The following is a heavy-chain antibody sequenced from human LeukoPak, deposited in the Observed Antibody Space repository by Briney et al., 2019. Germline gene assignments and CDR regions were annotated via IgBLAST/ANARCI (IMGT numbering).Heavy chain of an antibody. Sequence: SETLSLTCTVSGASITTGSPYWIWIRQLPGQGLEFIGYIHYRGSTFYNPSLATRVTMSLDASTDQFSLSLTSMTAADTAVYYCARAIAAAGQALGWFDPWGQGTLVTVSS. D-gene: IGHD6-13*01. CDR1: GASITTGSPY. CDR2: IHYRGST. CDR3: ARAIAAAGQALGWFDP. V-gene: IGHV4-31*03. J-gene: IGHJ5*02.